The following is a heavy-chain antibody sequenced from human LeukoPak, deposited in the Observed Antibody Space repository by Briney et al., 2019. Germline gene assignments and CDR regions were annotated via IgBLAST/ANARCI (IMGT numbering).Heavy chain of an antibody. V-gene: IGHV4-59*01. CDR2: IYYTGST. J-gene: IGHJ3*02. Sequence: KPSETLSLTCTVSGDSISSSYWSWIRQPPGKRLEWIGYIYYTGSTNYNPSLKSRVTISVDTSENQFSLNLTSVTAADTAVYYCVRGYFDTSGYPNPFDIWGQGTMVTVSS. D-gene: IGHD3-22*01. CDR3: VRGYFDTSGYPNPFDI. CDR1: GDSISSSY.